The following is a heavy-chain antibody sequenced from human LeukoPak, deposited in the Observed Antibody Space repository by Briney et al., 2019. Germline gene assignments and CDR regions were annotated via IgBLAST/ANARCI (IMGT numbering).Heavy chain of an antibody. D-gene: IGHD3-22*01. CDR1: GYSFTSYW. J-gene: IGHJ4*02. Sequence: GESLKISCKGSGYSFTSYWIGGVRQMPGKRLEWMGIIYPGDSDTRYSPSFQGQVTISADKSISTAYLQWSSLKASGTAMYYCARRASSEFDYWGQGTLVTVSS. CDR2: IYPGDSDT. CDR3: ARRASSEFDY. V-gene: IGHV5-51*01.